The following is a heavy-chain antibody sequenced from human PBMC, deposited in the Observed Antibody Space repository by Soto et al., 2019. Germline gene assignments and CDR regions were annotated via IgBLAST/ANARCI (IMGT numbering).Heavy chain of an antibody. J-gene: IGHJ4*02. D-gene: IGHD3-16*01. V-gene: IGHV2-5*02. CDR1: GFSLSTSGVG. CDR3: VHKGGGDRILDY. Sequence: QITLKESGPALVKPTQTLTLTCTFSGFSLSTSGVGVGWIRQPPGEALEWLALIYWDDYKHFSPSLESRLTNTKTPPKNQVVHKTTNKDPVDTATYYGVHKGGGDRILDYWGQGTLVTVSS. CDR2: IYWDDYK.